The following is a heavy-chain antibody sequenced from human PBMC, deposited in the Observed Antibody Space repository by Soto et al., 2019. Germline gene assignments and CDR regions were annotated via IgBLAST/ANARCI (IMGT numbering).Heavy chain of an antibody. Sequence: ASVKVSCKASGYTFTSYDINWVRQATGQGLEWMGWMNPNSGNTGYAQKFQGSVPMPRTTPISTASMEPSSLTSESRAVQSWSREPRIGGAGIIAYWGQGTLVTVSS. CDR3: SREPRIGGAGIIAY. D-gene: IGHD6-13*01. CDR1: GYTFTSYD. CDR2: MNPNSGNT. J-gene: IGHJ4*02. V-gene: IGHV1-8*01.